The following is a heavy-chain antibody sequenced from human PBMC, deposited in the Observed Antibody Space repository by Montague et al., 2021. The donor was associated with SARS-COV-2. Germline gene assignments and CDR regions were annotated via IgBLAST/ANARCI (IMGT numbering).Heavy chain of an antibody. CDR1: GGSISSSSYY. J-gene: IGHJ4*02. CDR3: ARHTPFWSGSKHPFDY. Sequence: SETLSLTCTVSGGSISSSSYYWGWIRQPPGKGLEWIGSIYYSGSTYYNPSLKSRVTIPVDTSKNQFSLKLSSVTAADTAVYYCARHTPFWSGSKHPFDYWGQGTLVTVSS. V-gene: IGHV4-39*01. CDR2: IYYSGST. D-gene: IGHD3-3*01.